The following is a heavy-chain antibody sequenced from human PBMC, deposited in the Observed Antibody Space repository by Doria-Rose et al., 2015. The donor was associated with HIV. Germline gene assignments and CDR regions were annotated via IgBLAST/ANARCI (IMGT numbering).Heavy chain of an antibody. CDR3: ARIKSSRWYHKYYFDF. CDR1: GVSLSSPGMG. V-gene: IGHV2-26*01. J-gene: IGHJ4*02. CDR2: IFSDDER. Sequence: QITLKESGPVLVKPTETLTLTCTVSGVSLSSPGMGVSWIRQPPGKALEWLANIFSDDERSYKTSLKSRLTISRGTSNSQVFLTMTDMDPVDTATYYCARIKSSRWYHKYYFDFWGQGTLVIVSA. D-gene: IGHD6-13*01.